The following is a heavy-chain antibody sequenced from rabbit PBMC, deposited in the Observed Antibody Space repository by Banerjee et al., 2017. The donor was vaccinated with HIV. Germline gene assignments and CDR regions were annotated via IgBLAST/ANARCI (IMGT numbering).Heavy chain of an antibody. Sequence: QSLEESGGDLVKPGASLTLTCTASGFSFSSSYYMCWVRQAPGKGLEWIACIYGGSSGSTYYATWAKGRFTISKTSSTTVTLQMTSLTAADTATYFCARGTSSSGYGFNLWGQGTLVTV. CDR1: GFSFSSSYY. CDR2: IYGGSSGST. V-gene: IGHV1S40*01. J-gene: IGHJ4*01. CDR3: ARGTSSSGYGFNL. D-gene: IGHD1-1*01.